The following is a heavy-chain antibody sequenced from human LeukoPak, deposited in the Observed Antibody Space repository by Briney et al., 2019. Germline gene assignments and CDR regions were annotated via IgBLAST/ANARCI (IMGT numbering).Heavy chain of an antibody. V-gene: IGHV4-59*08. CDR2: IYYSGST. CDR3: ARRLLTLTYYYDSSGSSDAFDI. J-gene: IGHJ3*02. D-gene: IGHD3-22*01. Sequence: PSETLSPTCTVSGGSISSYYWSWIRQPPGKGLEWIGYIYYSGSTNYNPSLKSRVTISVDTSKNQFSLKLSSVTAADTAVYYCARRLLTLTYYYDSSGSSDAFDIWGQGTMVTVSS. CDR1: GGSISSYY.